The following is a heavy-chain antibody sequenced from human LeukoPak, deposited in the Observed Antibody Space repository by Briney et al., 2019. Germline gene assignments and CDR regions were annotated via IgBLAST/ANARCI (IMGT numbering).Heavy chain of an antibody. J-gene: IGHJ4*02. CDR2: INYSGSS. CDR3: ARASVVGVYSY. CDR1: GVSISSYF. Sequence: SETLSLTCTVSGVSISSYFWTWIRQPPGKGLEWIGHINYSGSSNYNPPLKSRVTISVDTSKNQFSLKLTSVTAADTAVYYCARASVVGVYSYWGQGTLVIVSS. D-gene: IGHD2-2*01. V-gene: IGHV4-59*01.